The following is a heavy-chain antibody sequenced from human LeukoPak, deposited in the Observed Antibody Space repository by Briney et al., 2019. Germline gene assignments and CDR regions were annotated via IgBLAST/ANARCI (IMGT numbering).Heavy chain of an antibody. D-gene: IGHD5-18*01. V-gene: IGHV3-30*03. J-gene: IGHJ4*02. CDR3: ARDYWYSYGPLSPVFDY. CDR2: ISYDGSNK. CDR1: GFTFSSYG. Sequence: GRSLRLSCAASGFTFSSYGMHWVRQAPGKGLEWVAVISYDGSNKYYADSVKGRFTISRDNAKNSLYLQMNSLRAEDTAVYYCARDYWYSYGPLSPVFDYWGQGTLVTVSS.